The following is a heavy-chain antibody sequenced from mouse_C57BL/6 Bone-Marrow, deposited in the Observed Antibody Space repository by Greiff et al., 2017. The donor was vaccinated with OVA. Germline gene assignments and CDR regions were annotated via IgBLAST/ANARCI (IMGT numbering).Heavy chain of an antibody. CDR1: GFSLTSYA. CDR2: IWTGGGT. CDR3: ARNGYTGAWFAY. D-gene: IGHD1-2*01. V-gene: IGHV2-9-1*01. Sequence: QVQLQQSGPGLVAPSQSLSITCTVSGFSLTSYAISWVRQPPGKGLEWLGVIWTGGGTNYNSALKSRLSISKDNSKSQDFLKMNSLQTDDTARDYCARNGYTGAWFAYWGQGTLVTVSA. J-gene: IGHJ3*01.